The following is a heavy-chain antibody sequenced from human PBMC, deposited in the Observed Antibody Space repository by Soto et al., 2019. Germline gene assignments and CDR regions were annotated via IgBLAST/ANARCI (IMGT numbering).Heavy chain of an antibody. V-gene: IGHV1-69*01. CDR3: ARPTTYYYDSSGYDAFDI. Sequence: QVQLVQSGTEVQKPGSSVKVSCKASGGTFSTYTISWVRQAPGQGLEWMGGVLPIFGTANYAQKFQGRVTITADESTSTVYMELSSLRSEDTAVYYCARPTTYYYDSSGYDAFDIWGQGTMVTVSS. D-gene: IGHD3-22*01. J-gene: IGHJ3*02. CDR1: GGTFSTYT. CDR2: VLPIFGTA.